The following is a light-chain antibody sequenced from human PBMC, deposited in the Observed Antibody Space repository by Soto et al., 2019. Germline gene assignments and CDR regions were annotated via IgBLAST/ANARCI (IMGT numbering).Light chain of an antibody. CDR2: GAS. V-gene: IGKV3-15*01. Sequence: EVVVTQSPSGVCASPLERCILSGRASQNIGSNLAWYQQRPGQAPRLLMYGASTRATETPARFSGSGSATDFTLTISSLQSEDFAVYYCQQYNNWPPYTFGQGTKVDIK. J-gene: IGKJ2*01. CDR3: QQYNNWPPYT. CDR1: QNIGSN.